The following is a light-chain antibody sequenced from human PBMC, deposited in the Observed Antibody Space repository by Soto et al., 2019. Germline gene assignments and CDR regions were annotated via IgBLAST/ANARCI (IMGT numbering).Light chain of an antibody. CDR1: KLGDKY. CDR3: QAWDSSTAPFIV. J-gene: IGLJ1*01. Sequence: SYELTQPPSVSVSPGQTASITCSGDKLGDKYACWYQQKPGQSPVLVIYQDSKRPSGIPERFSGSNSGNTATLTISGTQAMDEADYYCQAWDSSTAPFIVFGTGTKLTVL. V-gene: IGLV3-1*01. CDR2: QDS.